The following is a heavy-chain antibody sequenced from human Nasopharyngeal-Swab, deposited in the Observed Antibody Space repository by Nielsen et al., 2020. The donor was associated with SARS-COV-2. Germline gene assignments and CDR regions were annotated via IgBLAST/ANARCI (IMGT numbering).Heavy chain of an antibody. CDR2: IFSNDEK. D-gene: IGHD3-22*01. CDR3: ARIIEVNTSYYYYGMDV. Sequence: WIRPPPGKALEWLAPIFSNDEKSYRTSLKSRLTNPKDTSKSQVVLTMTNMDPVDTATYYCARIIEVNTSYYYYGMDVWGQGTTVTVSS. V-gene: IGHV2-26*01. J-gene: IGHJ6*02.